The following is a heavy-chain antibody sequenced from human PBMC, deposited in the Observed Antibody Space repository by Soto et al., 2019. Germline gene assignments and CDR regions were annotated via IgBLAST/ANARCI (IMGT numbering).Heavy chain of an antibody. J-gene: IGHJ6*03. Sequence: PGGSLRLSCAASGFTFDDYAMHWVRLGPGKGLEWVSGVSWNSGNIAHADSVKGRFTVSRDNAKNSLYLQMNSLRAEDTALYYCAKDYGDYYYFYMDVWGKGTTVTVSS. D-gene: IGHD4-17*01. V-gene: IGHV3-9*01. CDR3: AKDYGDYYYFYMDV. CDR2: VSWNSGNI. CDR1: GFTFDDYA.